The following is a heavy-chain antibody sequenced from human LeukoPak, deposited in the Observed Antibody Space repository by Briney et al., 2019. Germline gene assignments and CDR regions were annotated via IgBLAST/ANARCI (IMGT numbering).Heavy chain of an antibody. V-gene: IGHV4-39*01. J-gene: IGHJ4*02. D-gene: IGHD3-3*01. CDR3: ARITYYDFWSGYYNLGHYFDY. CDR1: GGSISSSSYY. Sequence: SETLSLTCIVSGGSISSSSYYWGWIRQPPGKGLEWIGSIYYSGSTYYNPSLKSRVTISVDTSKNQFSLKLSSVTAADTAVYYCARITYYDFWSGYYNLGHYFDYWGQGTLVTVSS. CDR2: IYYSGST.